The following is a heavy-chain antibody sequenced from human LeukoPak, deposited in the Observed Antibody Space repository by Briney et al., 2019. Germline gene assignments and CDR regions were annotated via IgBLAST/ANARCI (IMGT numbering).Heavy chain of an antibody. CDR1: GFTFSNYG. V-gene: IGHV3-30*03. CDR3: ARVTLYGASALDY. D-gene: IGHD4-17*01. J-gene: IGHJ4*02. CDR2: LSYDGSNK. Sequence: PGGSLRLSCAASGFTFSNYGRHWVRQAPGKGLEWVAVLSYDGSNKYYADSVKGRFTISRDNSKNTLYLQMNSLRAEDTAVYYCARVTLYGASALDYWGQGTLVTVSS.